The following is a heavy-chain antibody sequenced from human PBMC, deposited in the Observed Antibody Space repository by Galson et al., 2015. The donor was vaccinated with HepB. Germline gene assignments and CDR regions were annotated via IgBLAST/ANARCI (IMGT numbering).Heavy chain of an antibody. CDR2: ISYDGSNK. Sequence: SLRLSCAASGFTFSSYAMHWARQAPGKGLEWVAVISYDGSNKYYADSVKGRFTISRDNSKNTLYLQMNSLRAEDTAVYYCARDLGATGYYYYYGMDVWGQGTTVTVSS. D-gene: IGHD1-26*01. CDR3: ARDLGATGYYYYYGMDV. V-gene: IGHV3-30-3*01. CDR1: GFTFSSYA. J-gene: IGHJ6*02.